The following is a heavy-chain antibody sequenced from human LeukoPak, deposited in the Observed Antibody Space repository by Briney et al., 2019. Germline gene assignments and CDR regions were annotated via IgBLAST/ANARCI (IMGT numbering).Heavy chain of an antibody. Sequence: ASVKVSCKASGYTFTSYGISWVRQAPGQGIGWMGWISAYNGDTNYAQKLQGRVTMTTDTSTSTAYMELRSLRSDDTAVYYCARDRYSSGWSDYWGEGTLVSVSP. D-gene: IGHD6-19*01. V-gene: IGHV1-18*01. J-gene: IGHJ4*02. CDR3: ARDRYSSGWSDY. CDR1: GYTFTSYG. CDR2: ISAYNGDT.